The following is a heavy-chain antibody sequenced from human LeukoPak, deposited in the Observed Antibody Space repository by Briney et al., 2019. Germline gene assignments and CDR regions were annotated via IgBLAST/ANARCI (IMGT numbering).Heavy chain of an antibody. CDR3: ARTDLPVTLDV. J-gene: IGHJ6*02. D-gene: IGHD2-2*01. CDR1: GLTFSRYA. CDR2: ISESGSGT. V-gene: IGHV3-23*01. Sequence: GGSLRLSCAVSGLTFSRYAMSWVRQAPGKGLEWVSAISESGSGTYYADSVKGRFTISRDNSKDTLSLQMNSLRAEDTAVYYCARTDLPVTLDVWGQGTTVTVSS.